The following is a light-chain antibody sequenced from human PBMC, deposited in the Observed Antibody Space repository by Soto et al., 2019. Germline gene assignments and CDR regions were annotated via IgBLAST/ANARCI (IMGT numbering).Light chain of an antibody. V-gene: IGKV1-39*01. J-gene: IGKJ5*01. Sequence: KMTQSPSSLSGSVGAIVTITGSASRNNNIYLHCYQRTKGSAPKVLIYVASSLQSGFTSRFSGSGSGTDFTLTISSLQPEDFAAYYCKQSYSIHTTVGQGTQLEIK. CDR3: KQSYSIHTT. CDR1: RNNNIY. CDR2: VAS.